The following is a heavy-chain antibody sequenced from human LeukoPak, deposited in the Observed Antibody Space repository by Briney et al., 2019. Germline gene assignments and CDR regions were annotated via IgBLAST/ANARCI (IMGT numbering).Heavy chain of an antibody. CDR1: GYTFTDYF. CDR3: ARAYGIRFLEWLPNDY. V-gene: IGHV1-2*02. D-gene: IGHD3-3*01. Sequence: GASAKVSCKASGYTFTDYFMHWVRQAPGQGLEWMGWINPNSGGTNYAQKFQGRVTMTRDTSINTAYMALSRLRSDDTAVYYCARAYGIRFLEWLPNDYWGQGTLVTVSS. J-gene: IGHJ4*02. CDR2: INPNSGGT.